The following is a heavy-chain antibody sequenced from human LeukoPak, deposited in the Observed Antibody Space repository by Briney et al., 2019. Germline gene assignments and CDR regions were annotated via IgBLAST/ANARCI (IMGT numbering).Heavy chain of an antibody. V-gene: IGHV3-48*01. CDR3: ARGTFYIGWFDAFDI. Sequence: PGGSLRLSCAASGFTFSSYSMNWVRQAPGKGLEWVSYISSSSSTIYYADSVKGRFTISRDNAKNSLYLQMNSLRAEDTAVYYCARGTFYIGWFDAFDIWGQGTMVTVSS. CDR2: ISSSSSTI. J-gene: IGHJ3*02. D-gene: IGHD2-15*01. CDR1: GFTFSSYS.